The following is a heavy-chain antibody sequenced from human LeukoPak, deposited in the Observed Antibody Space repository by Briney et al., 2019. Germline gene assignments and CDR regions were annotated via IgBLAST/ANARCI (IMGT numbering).Heavy chain of an antibody. V-gene: IGHV1-24*01. D-gene: IGHD2-15*01. CDR1: GYTLTELS. CDR3: ATDSRILNYFDY. J-gene: IGHJ4*02. Sequence: ASVKVSCKVSGYTLTELSMQWVRQAPGKGLEWMGGFDPEDGETIYAQKFQGRVTMTEDTSTDTAYMELSSLRSEDTAVYYCATDSRILNYFDYWGQGTLVTVSS. CDR2: FDPEDGET.